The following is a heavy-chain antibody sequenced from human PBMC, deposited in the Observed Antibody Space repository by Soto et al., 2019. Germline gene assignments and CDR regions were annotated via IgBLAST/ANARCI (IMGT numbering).Heavy chain of an antibody. CDR2: ISYDGSNN. CDR3: AKDKATQPPYYYYGMDV. V-gene: IGHV3-30*18. CDR1: GFTFSSYG. Sequence: QVQLVESGGGVVQPGRSLRLSCAASGFTFSSYGMHWVRQAPRKGLEWVAVISYDGSNNYYADSVKGRFTISRDNSKNTLYRQRNSRRAEDTAGYYWAKDKATQPPYYYYGMDVWGQGTTVTVSS. J-gene: IGHJ6*02.